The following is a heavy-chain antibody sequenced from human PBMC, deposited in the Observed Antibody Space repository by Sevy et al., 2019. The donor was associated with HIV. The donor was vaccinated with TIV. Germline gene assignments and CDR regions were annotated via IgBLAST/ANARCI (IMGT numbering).Heavy chain of an antibody. Sequence: ASMKVSCKASGGTFSSYAISWVRQAPGQGLEWMGGIIPIFGTANYAQKFQGRVTITADESTSTAYMELSSLRSEDTAVYYCARVSSSMDYYGMDVWGQGTTVTVSS. V-gene: IGHV1-69*13. J-gene: IGHJ6*02. CDR2: IIPIFGTA. CDR3: ARVSSSMDYYGMDV. D-gene: IGHD6-6*01. CDR1: GGTFSSYA.